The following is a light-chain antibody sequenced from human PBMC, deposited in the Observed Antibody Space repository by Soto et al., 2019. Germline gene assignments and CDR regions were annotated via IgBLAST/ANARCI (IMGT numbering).Light chain of an antibody. V-gene: IGKV1-9*01. J-gene: IGKJ4*01. CDR1: QGISSY. CDR2: AAS. Sequence: IQLTQSPSSLSASVGDRVTITCRASQGISSYLAWNQQKPGKAPKLLISAASTLQSGVPSRFSGSGSGTDFTLTISSLQPEDFATYYCQQLNSYPLTFGGGTKVEIK. CDR3: QQLNSYPLT.